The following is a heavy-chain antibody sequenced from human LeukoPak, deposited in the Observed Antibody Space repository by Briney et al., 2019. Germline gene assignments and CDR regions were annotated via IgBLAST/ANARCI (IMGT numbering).Heavy chain of an antibody. D-gene: IGHD3-3*01. CDR2: INNGGQNT. CDR3: AKVRSRFFDY. J-gene: IGHJ4*02. CDR1: GFTFNTYG. Sequence: SGGSLRLSCAASGFTFNTYGMTWFRQAPGKGLEWVSTINNGGQNTHYADSVKGRFTISRDSSKNTLYLQMNSLRAEDTALYYCAKVRSRFFDYWGQGTLVTASS. V-gene: IGHV3-23*01.